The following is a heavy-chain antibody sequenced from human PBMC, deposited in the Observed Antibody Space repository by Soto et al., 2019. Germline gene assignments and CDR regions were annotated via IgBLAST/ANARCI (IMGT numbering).Heavy chain of an antibody. CDR1: GFTFSSYW. V-gene: IGHV3-7*01. CDR3: ARVAYHNGWILDY. D-gene: IGHD6-19*01. J-gene: IGHJ4*01. CDR2: IKQDGSEK. Sequence: GGSLRLSCAASGFTFSSYWMSLVRQSPGKGLEWVANIKQDGSEKYYVDSVKGRFTLSRDNAKNSLHLQMNSLRVEETAMYFCARVAYHNGWILDYWGQGTLVTVS.